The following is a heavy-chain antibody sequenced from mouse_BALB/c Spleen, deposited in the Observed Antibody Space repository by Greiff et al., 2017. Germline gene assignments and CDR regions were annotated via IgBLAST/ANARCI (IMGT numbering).Heavy chain of an antibody. CDR2: IYWDDDK. CDR3: ARRDSSGYVGWYFDV. J-gene: IGHJ1*01. D-gene: IGHD3-1*01. V-gene: IGHV8-12*01. CDR1: GFSLSTSGMG. Sequence: QVTLKESGPGILQPSQTLSLTCSFSGFSLSTSGMGVSWIRQPSGKGLEWLAHIYWDDDKRYNPSLKSRLTISKDTSRNQVFLKITSVDTADTATYYCARRDSSGYVGWYFDVWGAGTTVTVSS.